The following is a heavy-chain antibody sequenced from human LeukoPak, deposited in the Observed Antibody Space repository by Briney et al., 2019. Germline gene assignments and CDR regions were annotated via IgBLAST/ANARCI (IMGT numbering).Heavy chain of an antibody. Sequence: PGGSLRLSCAASGFTFSSYAMNWVRQAPGTRLEWVSSITGGGESTYHADSVKGRFTISRDNSKNTVSLQMNSLRAEGTAVYYCAKGERVYCSASTCYPFDYWGQGILVSVSS. D-gene: IGHD2-15*01. CDR3: AKGERVYCSASTCYPFDY. V-gene: IGHV3-23*01. CDR1: GFTFSSYA. CDR2: ITGGGEST. J-gene: IGHJ4*02.